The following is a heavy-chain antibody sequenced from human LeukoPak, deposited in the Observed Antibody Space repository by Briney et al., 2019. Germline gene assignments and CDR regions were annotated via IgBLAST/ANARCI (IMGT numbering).Heavy chain of an antibody. CDR1: GGSFSGYY. V-gene: IGHV4-34*01. CDR3: ARACYGDYGRWFDP. CDR2: INHSGST. D-gene: IGHD4-17*01. Sequence: SETLSLTCAVYGGSFSGYYWSWIRQPPGKGLEWIGEINHSGSTNYNPSLKSRVTISVDTSKNQFSLKLSSVTAADTAVYYCARACYGDYGRWFDPWGQGTLVTVSS. J-gene: IGHJ5*02.